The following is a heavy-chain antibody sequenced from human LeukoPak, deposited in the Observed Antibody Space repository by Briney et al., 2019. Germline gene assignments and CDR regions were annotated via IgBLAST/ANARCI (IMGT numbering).Heavy chain of an antibody. D-gene: IGHD3-10*01. CDR2: VYASGST. Sequence: SETLSLTCTVSGGSISSYYWTWIRQPAGKGLEWIGRVYASGSTNYNPSLKSRLTMSLDTSKNQFSLRLSSVTAADTAVYFCAREAVYYGSGGHDYWGQGTLVTVSS. J-gene: IGHJ4*02. V-gene: IGHV4-4*07. CDR3: AREAVYYGSGGHDY. CDR1: GGSISSYY.